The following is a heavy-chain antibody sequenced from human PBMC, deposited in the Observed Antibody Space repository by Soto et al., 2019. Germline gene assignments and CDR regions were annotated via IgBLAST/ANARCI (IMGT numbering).Heavy chain of an antibody. J-gene: IGHJ4*02. CDR2: IWYDGSNK. CDR1: GFTFSSYG. D-gene: IGHD4-17*01. CDR3: ARDRTDYGDYQAQIDY. V-gene: IGHV3-33*01. Sequence: QVQLVESGGGVVQPGRSLRLSCAASGFTFSSYGMHWVRQAPGKGLEWVAVIWYDGSNKYYADSVKGRFTISRDNSKITLYLQMNSLRAEDTAVYYCARDRTDYGDYQAQIDYWGQGTLVTVSS.